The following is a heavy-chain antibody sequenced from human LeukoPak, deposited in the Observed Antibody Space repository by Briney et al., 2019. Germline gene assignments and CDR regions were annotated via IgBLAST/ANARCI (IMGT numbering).Heavy chain of an antibody. D-gene: IGHD3-22*01. V-gene: IGHV4-4*07. CDR1: GGSISSYY. CDR3: ARGSPPRVYYDRSGYYSYYFDY. J-gene: IGHJ4*02. Sequence: SETLSLTCTVSGGSISSYYWSWIRQPAGKGLEWIGRIYTSGSTNYNPSLKSRVTMPVDTSKNQFSLKLSSVTAADTAVYYCARGSPPRVYYDRSGYYSYYFDYWGQGTLVTVSS. CDR2: IYTSGST.